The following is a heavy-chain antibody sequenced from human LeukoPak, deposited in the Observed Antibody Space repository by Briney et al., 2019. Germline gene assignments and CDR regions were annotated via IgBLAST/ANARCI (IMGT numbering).Heavy chain of an antibody. CDR2: INPSGGST. Sequence: ASVKVSCKASGYTFTSYYMHWVRQAPGQGLEWMGIINPSGGSTSYAQKFQGRVTMTGDTSTSTVYMELSSLRSEDTAVYYCARDPSLSGGSCYFDYWGQGTLVTVSS. V-gene: IGHV1-46*01. J-gene: IGHJ4*02. CDR3: ARDPSLSGGSCYFDY. D-gene: IGHD2-15*01. CDR1: GYTFTSYY.